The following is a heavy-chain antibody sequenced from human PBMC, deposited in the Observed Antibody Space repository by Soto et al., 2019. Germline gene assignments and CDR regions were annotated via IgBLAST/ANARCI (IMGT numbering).Heavy chain of an antibody. J-gene: IGHJ6*02. Sequence: SETLSLTCSVSHGSLSPYYWSWIRQPPGKGLQWIGYIYHFGTTNYNPSLKSRVTISVDTSKNQLSLKLTSVTAADTAVYYCARGGRCRYGLDVWGQGTTVTVSS. CDR1: HGSLSPYY. D-gene: IGHD2-2*01. V-gene: IGHV4-59*01. CDR3: ARGGRCRYGLDV. CDR2: IYHFGTT.